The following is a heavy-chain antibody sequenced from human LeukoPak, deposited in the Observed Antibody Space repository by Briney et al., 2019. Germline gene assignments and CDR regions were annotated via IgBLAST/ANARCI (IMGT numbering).Heavy chain of an antibody. J-gene: IGHJ4*02. D-gene: IGHD6-19*01. CDR1: GFTFSSYA. CDR2: ISDSDGST. V-gene: IGHV3-23*01. CDR3: AKARFRLAVAGTDY. Sequence: GGPLRLSCAASGFTFSSYAMSWVRQAPGKGLEWVSTISDSDGSTYYADSVEGRFTISGDNSKNTLYLQMNSLRAEDTAVYYCAKARFRLAVAGTDYWGQGTLVTVSS.